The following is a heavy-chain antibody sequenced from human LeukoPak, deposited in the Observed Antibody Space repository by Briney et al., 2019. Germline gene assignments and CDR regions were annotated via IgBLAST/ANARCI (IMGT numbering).Heavy chain of an antibody. J-gene: IGHJ4*02. CDR1: GRPFSGYF. Sequence: SETLSLTCAVSGRPFSGYFWSWIRQPPGKGLEWIGEIHNSGTTNYNPSLNSRVTISEDTSKNQFYLNLSSVTAADTAVYYCARRYYYNLGSFPFDFWAQGTLVTVSS. CDR3: ARRYYYNLGSFPFDF. D-gene: IGHD3-10*01. CDR2: IHNSGTT. V-gene: IGHV4-34*01.